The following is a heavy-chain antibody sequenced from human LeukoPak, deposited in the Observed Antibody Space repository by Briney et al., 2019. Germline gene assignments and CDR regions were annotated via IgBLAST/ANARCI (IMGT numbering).Heavy chain of an antibody. J-gene: IGHJ4*02. CDR2: IYYSGNT. CDR3: AGDPAVTRFDY. D-gene: IGHD2-2*01. V-gene: IGHV4-59*01. Sequence: PSETLSLTCTVSGGSMSSYYWSWIRQPPGKGLEWIGYIYYSGNTNYNPSLKSRVTISVDTSKNQFSLKLSSVTAADTAVYYCAGDPAVTRFDYWGQGTLVTVSS. CDR1: GGSMSSYY.